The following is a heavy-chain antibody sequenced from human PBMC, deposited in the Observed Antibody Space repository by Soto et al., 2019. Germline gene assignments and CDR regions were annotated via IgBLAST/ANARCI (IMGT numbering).Heavy chain of an antibody. J-gene: IGHJ6*02. D-gene: IGHD7-27*01. CDR3: ARDGDKGYYYYHYGMEG. V-gene: IGHV3-48*03. Sequence: VGSLRLSCAASGFTFSSYEMNWVRHSPGKWLEWVSYISSSGSTIYYADSVKGRFTISRDNAKNSLYLQMNSLRAEDTAVYYCARDGDKGYYYYHYGMEGWGQGTTDTGSS. CDR2: ISSSGSTI. CDR1: GFTFSSYE.